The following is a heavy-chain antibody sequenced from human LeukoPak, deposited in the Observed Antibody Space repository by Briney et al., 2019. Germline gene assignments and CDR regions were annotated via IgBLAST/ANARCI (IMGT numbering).Heavy chain of an antibody. Sequence: PGGSLRLSCGASGFSFSTYAMHWVRQAPGKGLEYVSAISSNGDSTYHANSVKGRFTISRDNSKNTLYLQMGSLRAEDMAVYYCARAIGYNFGSYFDHWGQGTLVTVSS. J-gene: IGHJ4*02. CDR3: ARAIGYNFGSYFDH. CDR2: ISSNGDST. D-gene: IGHD1-1*01. CDR1: GFSFSTYA. V-gene: IGHV3-64*01.